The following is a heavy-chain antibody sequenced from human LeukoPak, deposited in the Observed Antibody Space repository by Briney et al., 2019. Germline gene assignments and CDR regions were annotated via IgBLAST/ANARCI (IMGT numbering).Heavy chain of an antibody. CDR3: ARDPGLLLGPSIFDY. D-gene: IGHD3-22*01. J-gene: IGHJ4*02. Sequence: GASVKVSCKASGYTFTSYGISWVRQAPGQGLEWMGWISAYNGNTNYAQKLQGRVTMTTDTSTSTAYMELRSLRSDDTAVYYCARDPGLLLGPSIFDYWGQGTLVTVSS. CDR2: ISAYNGNT. CDR1: GYTFTSYG. V-gene: IGHV1-18*01.